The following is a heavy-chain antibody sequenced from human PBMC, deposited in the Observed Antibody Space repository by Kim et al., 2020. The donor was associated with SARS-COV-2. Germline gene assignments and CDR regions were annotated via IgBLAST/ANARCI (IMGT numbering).Heavy chain of an antibody. CDR2: IIPIFGTA. CDR1: GGTFSSYA. CDR3: ARRYCSSTSCYSPYYGMDV. D-gene: IGHD2-2*01. J-gene: IGHJ6*02. V-gene: IGHV1-69*13. Sequence: SVKVSCKASGGTFSSYAISWVRQAPGQGLEWMGGIIPIFGTANYAQKFQGRVTITADESTSTAYMELSSLRSEDTAVYYCARRYCSSTSCYSPYYGMDVWGQGTTVTVSS.